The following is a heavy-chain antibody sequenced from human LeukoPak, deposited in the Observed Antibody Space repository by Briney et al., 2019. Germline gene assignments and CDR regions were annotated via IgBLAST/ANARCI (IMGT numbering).Heavy chain of an antibody. D-gene: IGHD4-11*01. CDR1: GFIFSSYS. Sequence: GGSLRLSCEGSGFIFSSYSMNWVRQAPGKGLEWLSYISSGGQTVYYADSVKGRFTISRDNAKNSLFLQLNSLRAGDTAVYYCVGHRGAWTVHDAFAMWGQGTMVTVAS. CDR3: VGHRGAWTVHDAFAM. V-gene: IGHV3-48*04. CDR2: ISSGGQTV. J-gene: IGHJ3*02.